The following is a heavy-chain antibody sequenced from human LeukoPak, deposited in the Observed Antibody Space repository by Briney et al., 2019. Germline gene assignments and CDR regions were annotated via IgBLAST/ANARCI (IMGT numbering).Heavy chain of an antibody. CDR3: AKAKGEWELPTLDY. CDR1: GFTVSSNY. CDR2: IYSGGST. J-gene: IGHJ4*02. V-gene: IGHV3-53*05. Sequence: PGGSLRLSCAASGFTVSSNYMSWVRQAPGKGLEWVSVIYSGGSTYYADSVKGRFTISRDNSKNTLYLQMNSLRAEDTAVYYCAKAKGEWELPTLDYWGQGTLVTVSS. D-gene: IGHD1-26*01.